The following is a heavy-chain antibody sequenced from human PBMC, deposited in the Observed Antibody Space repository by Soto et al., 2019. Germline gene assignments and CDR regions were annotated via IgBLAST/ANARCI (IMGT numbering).Heavy chain of an antibody. CDR1: VGSVSSGNYF. J-gene: IGHJ3*01. CDR3: ARRLIANWNQGHAFDF. D-gene: IGHD1-20*01. Sequence: QLQLQESGPGLVKPAETRSLKCAVSVGSVSSGNYFWGWIRQPPGKGLEWIGNIYYNGDTYYSPSLKSRVTMSVDTAQNQFSLRLTSVTAADTAVYYCARRLIANWNQGHAFDFGGQGTLVTVSS. CDR2: IYYNGDT. V-gene: IGHV4-39*01.